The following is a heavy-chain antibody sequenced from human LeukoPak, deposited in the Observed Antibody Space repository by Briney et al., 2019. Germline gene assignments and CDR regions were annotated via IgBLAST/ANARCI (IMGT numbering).Heavy chain of an antibody. Sequence: GGSLRLSCAASGFTFSSYAMHWVRQAPGKGLEWVAVISYDGSNKYYADSVKGRFTISRDNSKNTLYLQMNSLRAEDTAVYYCAKVDLWSGYYTGIEYWGQGTLVTVSS. D-gene: IGHD3-3*01. V-gene: IGHV3-30-3*01. CDR1: GFTFSSYA. J-gene: IGHJ4*02. CDR3: AKVDLWSGYYTGIEY. CDR2: ISYDGSNK.